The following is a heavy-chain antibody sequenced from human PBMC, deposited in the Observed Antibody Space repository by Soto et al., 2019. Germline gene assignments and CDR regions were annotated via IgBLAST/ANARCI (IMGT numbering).Heavy chain of an antibody. CDR3: AREHGRSLSYYGMDV. CDR1: GYTFTGYY. D-gene: IGHD2-15*01. Sequence: VASVKVSCKASGYTFTGYYMHWVRQAPGQGLEWMGWINPNSGGTNYAQKFQGWVTMTRDTSISTAYMELSRLRSDDTAVYYCAREHGRSLSYYGMDVWGQGTTVTVSS. CDR2: INPNSGGT. V-gene: IGHV1-2*04. J-gene: IGHJ6*02.